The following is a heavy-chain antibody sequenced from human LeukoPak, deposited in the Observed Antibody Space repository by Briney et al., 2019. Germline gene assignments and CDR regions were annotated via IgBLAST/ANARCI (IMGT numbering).Heavy chain of an antibody. V-gene: IGHV3-21*01. CDR3: ARGMNKGLVTSDY. D-gene: IGHD1-26*01. Sequence: GGSLRLSCAASGFTVGTDFMTWVRQAPGKGLEWVSSISSSSNYIYYADSVKGRFTISRDNAKNSLYLQMNSLRAEDTAVYYCARGMNKGLVTSDYWGQGTLVTVSS. J-gene: IGHJ4*02. CDR1: GFTVGTDF. CDR2: ISSSSNYI.